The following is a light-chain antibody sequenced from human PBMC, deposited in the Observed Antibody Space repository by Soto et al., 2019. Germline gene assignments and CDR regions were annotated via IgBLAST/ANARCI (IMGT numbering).Light chain of an antibody. CDR1: QSVSTNY. J-gene: IGKJ1*01. Sequence: EIVLTQSPGTLSLSPGERATLSCRASQSVSTNYLAWYQQKPGQAPRLLIHGASSRATGIPDRFSGSGSGTDFTLTISRLEPDDFAVYYCQQYGSSPWTFGQGTKVEI. CDR2: GAS. CDR3: QQYGSSPWT. V-gene: IGKV3-20*01.